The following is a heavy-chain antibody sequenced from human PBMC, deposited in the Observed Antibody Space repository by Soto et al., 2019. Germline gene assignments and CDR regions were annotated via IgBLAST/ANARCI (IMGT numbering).Heavy chain of an antibody. V-gene: IGHV5-51*01. CDR2: IYPSDSET. CDR1: GCVDTSYW. CDR3: ARQNLGFCSSGSCDDYYYYGMDV. Sequence: KVAREGGGCVDTSYWSGRERKMPGKGLEWMGIIYPSDSETRYSPSFQGQVTISADKSISTAYLQWSSLKASDTAMYYCARQNLGFCSSGSCDDYYYYGMDVWGQGTTVTVSS. D-gene: IGHD2-2*01. J-gene: IGHJ6*02.